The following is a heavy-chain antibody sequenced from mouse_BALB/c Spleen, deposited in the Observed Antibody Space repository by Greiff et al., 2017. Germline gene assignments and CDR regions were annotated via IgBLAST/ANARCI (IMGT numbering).Heavy chain of an antibody. CDR2: ISSGSSTI. V-gene: IGHV5-17*02. CDR1: GFTFSSFG. Sequence: EVHLVESGGGLVQPGGSRKLSCAASGFTFSSFGMHWVRQAPEKGLEWVAYISSGSSTIYYADTVKGRFTISRDNPKNTLFLQMTSLRSEVTAMYYCARLRRAYDAMDYWGQGTSVTVSS. J-gene: IGHJ4*01. CDR3: ARLRRAYDAMDY. D-gene: IGHD1-2*01.